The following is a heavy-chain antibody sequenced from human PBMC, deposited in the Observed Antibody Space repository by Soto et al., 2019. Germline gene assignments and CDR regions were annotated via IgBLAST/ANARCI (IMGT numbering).Heavy chain of an antibody. J-gene: IGHJ4*02. CDR2: ISGSGRST. D-gene: IGHD2-15*01. CDR3: ARDGGNICSGGSCYFQAPDY. Sequence: EVQLLESGGGSVQQGGSLRLSCSASGFTFSNYAMSWVRQAPGKGLEWVASISGSGRSTNYADSVKGRFTISRDNSKNTLAVQMSSLRAEDTAVYYCARDGGNICSGGSCYFQAPDYWGQGTLVTVSP. CDR1: GFTFSNYA. V-gene: IGHV3-23*01.